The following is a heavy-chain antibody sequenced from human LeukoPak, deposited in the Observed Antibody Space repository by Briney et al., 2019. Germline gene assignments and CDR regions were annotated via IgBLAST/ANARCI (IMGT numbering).Heavy chain of an antibody. D-gene: IGHD2-2*01. V-gene: IGHV3-30-3*01. CDR1: GFTFSSYA. CDR3: ASLSDTSVGAFDI. Sequence: GGSRRLSCAASGFTFSSYAMHWVRQAPGKGLDWVAVISYDGRNNYYADSVKGRFTISRDNSKNTLYLQMNSLRVEDTAVYYCASLSDTSVGAFDIWGQGTMVTVSS. J-gene: IGHJ3*02. CDR2: ISYDGRNN.